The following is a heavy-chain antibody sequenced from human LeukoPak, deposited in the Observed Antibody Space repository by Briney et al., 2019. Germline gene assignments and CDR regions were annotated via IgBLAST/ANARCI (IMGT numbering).Heavy chain of an antibody. D-gene: IGHD6-19*01. Sequence: GGSLRLSCAASGFTFSSYGMSWVRQAPGKGLEWVAVISYDGSNKYYADSVKGRFTISRDNSKNTLYLQMNSLRAEDTAVYYCAKARSRYSSGWYSFDYWGQGTLVTVSS. V-gene: IGHV3-30*18. CDR1: GFTFSSYG. CDR3: AKARSRYSSGWYSFDY. J-gene: IGHJ4*02. CDR2: ISYDGSNK.